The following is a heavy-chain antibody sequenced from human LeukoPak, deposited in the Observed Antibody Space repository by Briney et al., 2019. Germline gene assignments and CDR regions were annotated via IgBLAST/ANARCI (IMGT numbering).Heavy chain of an antibody. CDR3: ARARGSGSDFDY. J-gene: IGHJ4*02. CDR2: IIPIFGTA. V-gene: IGHV1-69*06. CDR1: GGTFSSYA. D-gene: IGHD3-22*01. Sequence: ASVKVSCKASGGTFSSYAISWVRQAPGQGLEWMGGIIPIFGTANYAQKFQGRVTITADKSTSTAYMELSSLRSEDTAMYYCARARGSGSDFDYWGQGTLVTVSS.